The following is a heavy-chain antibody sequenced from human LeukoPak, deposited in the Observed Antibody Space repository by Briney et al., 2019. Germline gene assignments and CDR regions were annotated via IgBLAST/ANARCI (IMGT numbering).Heavy chain of an antibody. D-gene: IGHD6-19*01. V-gene: IGHV4-34*01. CDR3: ARGGRYSSGWPKTYYFDY. Sequence: SETLSLTCAAYGGSFSGYYWSWIRQPPGKGLEWIGEINHSGSTNYNPSLKSRVTISVDTSKNQFSLKLSSVTAADTAVYYCARGGRYSSGWPKTYYFDYWGQGTLVTVSS. J-gene: IGHJ4*02. CDR1: GGSFSGYY. CDR2: INHSGST.